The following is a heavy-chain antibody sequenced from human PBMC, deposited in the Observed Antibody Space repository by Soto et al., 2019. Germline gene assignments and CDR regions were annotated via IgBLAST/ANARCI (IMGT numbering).Heavy chain of an antibody. CDR3: AKGRWSPDF. CDR1: GFTFSSYG. D-gene: IGHD2-15*01. CDR2: ISDSGGNT. V-gene: IGHV3-23*01. J-gene: IGHJ4*02. Sequence: EVRMLESGGGLVQPGGSLRLSCAASGFTFSSYGMAWVRQAPGKGLEWVSAISDSGGNTYYAGSVKGRFNISRDNSQNTLFLQLNSLRVEDEAVYYCAKGRWSPDFWGQGALVSVSS.